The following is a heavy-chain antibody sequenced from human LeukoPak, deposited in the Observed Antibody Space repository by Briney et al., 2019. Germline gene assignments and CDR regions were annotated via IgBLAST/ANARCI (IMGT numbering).Heavy chain of an antibody. CDR2: INPNSGGT. CDR1: GYTFTGYY. D-gene: IGHD5-12*01. Sequence: ASVKVSCKASGYTFTGYYLHWVRQAPGHGLEWMGWINPNSGGTNYAQKFQGRVTMTRDTSISTAYMDLSRLSSDDTAVYYCARDRTPPYSGYNGYWFDPWGQGTLVTVSS. CDR3: ARDRTPPYSGYNGYWFDP. V-gene: IGHV1-2*02. J-gene: IGHJ5*02.